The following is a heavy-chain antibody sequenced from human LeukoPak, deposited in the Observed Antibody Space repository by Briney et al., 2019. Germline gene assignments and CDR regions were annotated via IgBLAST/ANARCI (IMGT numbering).Heavy chain of an antibody. CDR2: ISGSGSSI. CDR3: AKEVSWRVAGTMGLDY. D-gene: IGHD6-19*01. CDR1: EFTFSSYE. V-gene: IGHV3-48*03. Sequence: GGSLRLSCAASEFTFSSYEMNWVRQAPGKGLEWVSHISGSGSSIYYADSVKGRFTISRDNAKNSLYLQMNSLRAEDTAVYYCAKEVSWRVAGTMGLDYWGQGTLVTVSS. J-gene: IGHJ4*02.